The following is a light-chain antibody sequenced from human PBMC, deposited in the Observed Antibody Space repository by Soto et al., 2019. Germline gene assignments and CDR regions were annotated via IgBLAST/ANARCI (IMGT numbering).Light chain of an antibody. CDR2: DAS. CDR3: QHYDNWSA. CDR1: QSVGNS. Sequence: EIVMTQSPATLSVSPGERATLSCRASQSVGNSLAWYQKKPGQAPRLLIYDASTRATGFPARFSGSGSGTEFTLTISNLQSEDFAVYYCQHYDNWSAFGQGTRLEIK. J-gene: IGKJ5*01. V-gene: IGKV3-15*01.